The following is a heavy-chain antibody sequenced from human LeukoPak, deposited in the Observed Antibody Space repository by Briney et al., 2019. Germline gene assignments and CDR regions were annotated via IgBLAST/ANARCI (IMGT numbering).Heavy chain of an antibody. J-gene: IGHJ4*02. CDR1: GFTFSNYA. D-gene: IGHD3-9*01. Sequence: GGSLRLSCAASGFTFSNYAMSWVRQAPGKGLEWVSAITGSGGNTYYADSGKGRFTISRDNSKNTVFLQMNSLRDEDTAVYYCAKWGDYDVLTGYYVSDYWGQGTLVTVSS. V-gene: IGHV3-23*01. CDR2: ITGSGGNT. CDR3: AKWGDYDVLTGYYVSDY.